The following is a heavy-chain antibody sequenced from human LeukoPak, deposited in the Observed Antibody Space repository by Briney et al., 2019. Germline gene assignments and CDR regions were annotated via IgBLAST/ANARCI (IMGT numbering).Heavy chain of an antibody. CDR1: GFTFSSYS. CDR3: ARGGVGATTYVWFDP. Sequence: GGSLRLSCAASGFTFSSYSMNWVRQAPGKGLEWVSSISSSSSYIYYADSVKGRFTISRNNAKNSLYLQRSSLRAEDTAVYYCARGGVGATTYVWFDPWGQGTLVTVSS. V-gene: IGHV3-21*04. D-gene: IGHD1-26*01. CDR2: ISSSSSYI. J-gene: IGHJ5*02.